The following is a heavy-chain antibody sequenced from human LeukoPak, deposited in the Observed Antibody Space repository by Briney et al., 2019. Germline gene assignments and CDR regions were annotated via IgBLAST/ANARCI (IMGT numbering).Heavy chain of an antibody. V-gene: IGHV4-59*08. CDR3: ARLYTAMANYCGMDV. J-gene: IGHJ6*02. CDR2: IYYSGST. D-gene: IGHD5-18*01. Sequence: SETLSLTCTVSGGSISSYYWSWIRQPPGKGLEWIGYIYYSGSTNYNPSLKSRVTISVDTSKNQFSLKLSSVTAADTAVYYCARLYTAMANYCGMDVWGQGTTVTVSS. CDR1: GGSISSYY.